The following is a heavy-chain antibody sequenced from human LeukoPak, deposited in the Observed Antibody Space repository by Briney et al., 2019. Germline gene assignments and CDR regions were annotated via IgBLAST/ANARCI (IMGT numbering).Heavy chain of an antibody. J-gene: IGHJ4*02. D-gene: IGHD6-19*01. Sequence: KASETLSLTCAVSGYSISSGYYWGWIRQPPGKGLEWIGSIYHSGSTYYNPSLKSRVTISVDTSKNQFSLKLSSVTAADTAVYYCARTEVSSGSEDYWGQGTLVTVSS. V-gene: IGHV4-38-2*01. CDR1: GYSISSGYY. CDR3: ARTEVSSGSEDY. CDR2: IYHSGST.